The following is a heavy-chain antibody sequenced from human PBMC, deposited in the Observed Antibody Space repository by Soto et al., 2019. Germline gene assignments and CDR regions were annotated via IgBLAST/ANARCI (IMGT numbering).Heavy chain of an antibody. V-gene: IGHV1-69*01. CDR2: IIPIFGTA. CDR1: GGTFSSYA. J-gene: IGHJ4*02. D-gene: IGHD1-7*01. CDR3: AMGGQELELPNY. Sequence: QVQLVQSGADVKKPGCSVKVSCKASGGTFSSYAISWVRQAPGQGLEWMGGIIPIFGTANYAQKFQGRVTITADESTSTADMELSSLRSEDRAVYYCAMGGQELELPNYLGQGTLVNVSS.